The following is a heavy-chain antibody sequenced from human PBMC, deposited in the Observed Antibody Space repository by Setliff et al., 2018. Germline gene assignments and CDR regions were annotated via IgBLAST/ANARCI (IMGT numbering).Heavy chain of an antibody. CDR1: GASFSDYY. D-gene: IGHD2-8*01. CDR2: INHSGST. CDR3: AKEHVVISFVTNTHHHYGMDV. Sequence: PSETLSLTCTVYGASFSDYYWGWIRQPPGKGLEWIAEINHSGSTNYNPSLKSRVTISVDTSMNHFSLRMTSVSAADTAVYYCAKEHVVISFVTNTHHHYGMDVWGQGTTVTVSS. V-gene: IGHV4-34*01. J-gene: IGHJ6*02.